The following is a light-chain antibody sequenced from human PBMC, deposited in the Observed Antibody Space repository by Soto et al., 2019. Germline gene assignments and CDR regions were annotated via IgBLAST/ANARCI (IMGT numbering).Light chain of an antibody. CDR1: SSDIGAYNY. CDR3: TSYGGRDNLM. V-gene: IGLV2-8*01. J-gene: IGLJ3*02. Sequence: QSALTQPPSASGSPGQAGTISCTGTSSDIGAYNYVSWFQQHPGEAPKLRISEVNKRPSGVPDRFSGSKSGNTASLTVSGLQAEDEADYYCTSYGGRDNLMFGGGTKLTVL. CDR2: EVN.